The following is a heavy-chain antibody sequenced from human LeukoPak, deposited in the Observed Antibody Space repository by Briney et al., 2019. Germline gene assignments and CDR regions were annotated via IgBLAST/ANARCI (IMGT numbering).Heavy chain of an antibody. CDR2: IYYSGST. Sequence: LRLSCAASGFTFSSYSMNWVRQAPGKGLEWIGYIYYSGSTYYNPSLKSRVTISVDTSKNQFSLKLSSVTAADTAVYYCAREAPSYYDFWSGQTGWGIDYYYMDVWGKGTTVTVPS. V-gene: IGHV4-30-4*08. D-gene: IGHD3-3*01. CDR1: GFTFSSYS. J-gene: IGHJ6*03. CDR3: AREAPSYYDFWSGQTGWGIDYYYMDV.